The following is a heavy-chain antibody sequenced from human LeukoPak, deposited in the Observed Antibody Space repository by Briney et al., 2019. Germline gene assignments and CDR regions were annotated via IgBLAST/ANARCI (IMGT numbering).Heavy chain of an antibody. CDR1: GFTFSSYA. CDR3: AKGYYYGSGSSIIFDY. V-gene: IGHV3-23*01. Sequence: PGGSLRLSCAASGFTFSSYAMSWVRQAPGKGLEWVSAISGSGGSTYYADSVKGRFTISRDNSKNTLYLQMNSLRAEDTAVYYCAKGYYYGSGSSIIFDYWGQGTLVTVSS. CDR2: ISGSGGST. J-gene: IGHJ4*02. D-gene: IGHD3-10*01.